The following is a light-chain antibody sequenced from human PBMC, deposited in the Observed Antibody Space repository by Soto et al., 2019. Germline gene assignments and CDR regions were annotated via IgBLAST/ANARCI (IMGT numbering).Light chain of an antibody. J-gene: IGLJ2*01. V-gene: IGLV2-14*01. CDR2: DVR. CDR1: SSDVGGYNY. CDR3: SSYTSSSTVI. Sequence: QSVLTQPASVSGSPGQSITISCTGTSSDVGGYNYISWYQQHPGKAPKFIIYDVRNRPSGVSNRCSGSRSGNTASLTISGLQAEDEADYYCSSYTSSSTVIFGGGTKLTVL.